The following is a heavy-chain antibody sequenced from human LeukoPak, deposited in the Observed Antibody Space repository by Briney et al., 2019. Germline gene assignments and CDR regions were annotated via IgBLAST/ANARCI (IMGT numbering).Heavy chain of an antibody. CDR2: IISSSSKI. CDR3: ARLRSYGYYYDGMDV. CDR1: GFIFSDYS. V-gene: IGHV3-48*04. J-gene: IGHJ6*01. D-gene: IGHD3-16*01. Sequence: GGSLRLSCAASGFIFSDYSMNWVRQAPGKGLEWVSYIISSSSKIYYADSVKGRFTISRDNAKNSLYLQMNSLRAEDTAVYYCARLRSYGYYYDGMDVWGQGTTVTVSS.